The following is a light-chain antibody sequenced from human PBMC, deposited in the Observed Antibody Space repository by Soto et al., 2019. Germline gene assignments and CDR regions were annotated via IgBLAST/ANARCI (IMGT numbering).Light chain of an antibody. V-gene: IGKV3-20*01. Sequence: EIAMTQCLATLSVSPAEGATLSCRASQSISSNFLAWYQQKRGQAPRLLIHGASNRATGIPDRFSGSGSGTDLTLTITRLEPEDFAVYYCQQYGGSPRTFGQGTKVDIK. J-gene: IGKJ1*01. CDR3: QQYGGSPRT. CDR2: GAS. CDR1: QSISSNF.